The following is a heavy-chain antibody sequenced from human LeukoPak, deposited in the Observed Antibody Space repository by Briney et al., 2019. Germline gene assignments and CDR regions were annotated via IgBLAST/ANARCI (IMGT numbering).Heavy chain of an antibody. J-gene: IGHJ3*02. Sequence: PGGSLRLSCAASGFTFSSYSMNWVRQAPGKGLEWVSYTSSSSSTIYYADSVKGRFTISRDNAKNSLYLQMNSLRAEDTAVYYCARGSRYYDSSGYYPGTVDAFDIWGQGTMVTVSS. CDR1: GFTFSSYS. D-gene: IGHD3-22*01. V-gene: IGHV3-48*01. CDR2: TSSSSSTI. CDR3: ARGSRYYDSSGYYPGTVDAFDI.